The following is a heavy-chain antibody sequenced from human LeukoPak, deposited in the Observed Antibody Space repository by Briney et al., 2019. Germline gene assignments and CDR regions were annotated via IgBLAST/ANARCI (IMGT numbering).Heavy chain of an antibody. CDR2: INSDGSGT. Sequence: PGGSLRLSCAASGFTFSSYWMHWVRQAPGKGLVWVSRINSDGSGTSYADSVKGRFTISRDNAKNSLYLQMNSLRAEDTAVYYCARAMTTVVTPVEYWGQGSLVTVSS. CDR1: GFTFSSYW. CDR3: ARAMTTVVTPVEY. J-gene: IGHJ4*02. D-gene: IGHD4-23*01. V-gene: IGHV3-74*01.